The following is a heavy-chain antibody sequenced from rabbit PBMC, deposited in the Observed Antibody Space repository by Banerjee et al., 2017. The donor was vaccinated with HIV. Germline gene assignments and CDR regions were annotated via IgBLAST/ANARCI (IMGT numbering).Heavy chain of an antibody. Sequence: QEHLVESGGGLVQPGGSLKVSCKASGFDFSNYGVSWVRQAPGKGLEWIGCIGAGSSGITYYANWAKGRFTISKTSSTTVTLQMTSLTAADTATYFCARDLAGVIGWNFNLWGPGTLVTVS. CDR2: IGAGSSGIT. CDR3: ARDLAGVIGWNFNL. CDR1: GFDFSNYG. D-gene: IGHD4-1*01. V-gene: IGHV1S45*01. J-gene: IGHJ4*01.